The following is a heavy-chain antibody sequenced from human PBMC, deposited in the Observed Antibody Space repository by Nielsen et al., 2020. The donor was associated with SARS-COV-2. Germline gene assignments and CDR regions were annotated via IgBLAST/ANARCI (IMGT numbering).Heavy chain of an antibody. J-gene: IGHJ4*02. CDR3: AREWGWGVLLRELHY. CDR1: GFTFSSYA. D-gene: IGHD1-26*01. V-gene: IGHV3-30-3*01. Sequence: GGSLRLSCATSGFTFSSYAMHWVRQAPGKGQEWVAVISYDGSNKYYADSVKGRFTISRDNSKNTLYLQMNSLRAEDTAVYYCAREWGWGVLLRELHYWGQGTLVTVSS. CDR2: ISYDGSNK.